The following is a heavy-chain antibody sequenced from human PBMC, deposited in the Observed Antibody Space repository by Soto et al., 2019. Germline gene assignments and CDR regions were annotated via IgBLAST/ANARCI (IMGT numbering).Heavy chain of an antibody. Sequence: PGGSLRLSCAASGFTFSSYWMHWVRQAPGKGLVWVSRINSDGSSTSYADSVKGRFTISRDNAKNTLYLQMNSLRAEDTAVYYCASISSSWADYYYGMDVWGQGTTVIVSS. CDR2: INSDGSST. CDR1: GFTFSSYW. D-gene: IGHD6-13*01. V-gene: IGHV3-74*01. CDR3: ASISSSWADYYYGMDV. J-gene: IGHJ6*02.